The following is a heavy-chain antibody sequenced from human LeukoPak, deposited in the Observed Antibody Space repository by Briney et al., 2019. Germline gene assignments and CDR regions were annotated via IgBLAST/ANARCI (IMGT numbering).Heavy chain of an antibody. D-gene: IGHD3-10*01. CDR3: ARGNRLLWFGETSFDY. Sequence: ASVNVSCKASGYTFTSYGISWVRQAPGQGLEWMGWISAYNGNTNYAQKLQGRVTMTTDTSTSTAYMELRSLRSDDTAVYYCARGNRLLWFGETSFDYWGQGTLVTVSS. J-gene: IGHJ4*02. V-gene: IGHV1-18*01. CDR1: GYTFTSYG. CDR2: ISAYNGNT.